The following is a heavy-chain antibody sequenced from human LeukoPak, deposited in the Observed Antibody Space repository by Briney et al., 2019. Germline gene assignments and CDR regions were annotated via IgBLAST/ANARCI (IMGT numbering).Heavy chain of an antibody. J-gene: IGHJ5*02. CDR1: GGTFSSYA. CDR3: ARDLVSIAARPVGWFDP. D-gene: IGHD6-6*01. V-gene: IGHV1-69*05. CDR2: IIPIFGTA. Sequence: SVKVSCKASGGTFSSYAISWVRQAPGQGLEWMGGIIPIFGTASYAQKFQGRVTITTDESTSTAYMELSSLRSDDTAVYYCARDLVSIAARPVGWFDPWGQGTLVTVSS.